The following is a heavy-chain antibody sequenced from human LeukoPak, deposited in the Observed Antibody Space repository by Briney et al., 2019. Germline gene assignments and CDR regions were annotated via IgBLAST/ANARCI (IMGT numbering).Heavy chain of an antibody. Sequence: SETLSLTCTVSGGSISSSSYYWGWIRQPPGKGLEWIGSIYYSGSTYYNPSLKSRVTISVDTSKNQFSLKLSSVTAADTAVYYCASSIAAPGYYYGMDVWGQGTTVTVSS. V-gene: IGHV4-39*07. CDR3: ASSIAAPGYYYGMDV. D-gene: IGHD6-13*01. CDR2: IYYSGST. CDR1: GGSISSSSYY. J-gene: IGHJ6*02.